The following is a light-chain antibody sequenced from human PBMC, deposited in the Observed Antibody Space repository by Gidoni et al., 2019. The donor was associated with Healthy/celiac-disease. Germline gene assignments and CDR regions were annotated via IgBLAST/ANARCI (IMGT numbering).Light chain of an antibody. CDR3: AAWDDSLSGYVV. V-gene: IGLV1-47*01. CDR1: SSNIGSNY. CDR2: RNN. Sequence: QSVLTQPPSASGTPGQRVTISCSGRSSNIGSNYVYWYRQLPGNAPKLLIYRNNQRPSGVPDRFSGSKCGTSASLAISGLRSEDEADYYCAAWDDSLSGYVVFGGGTKLTVL. J-gene: IGLJ2*01.